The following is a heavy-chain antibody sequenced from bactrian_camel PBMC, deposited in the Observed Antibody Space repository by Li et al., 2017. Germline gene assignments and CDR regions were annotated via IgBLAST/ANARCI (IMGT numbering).Heavy chain of an antibody. CDR1: EDTYTACN. Sequence: DVQLVESGGGSVQAGGSLRLSCAASAASEDTYTACNMGWFRQAPGKERKWVGHIYFLGGVTAYDDSVKGRFTISQDTAKNTLYLQLNSLKTEDTAMYYCAKGVVAALGAIITGARGPRSPSP. D-gene: IGHD6*01. J-gene: IGHJ4*01. V-gene: IGHV3S40*01. CDR2: IYFLGGVT. CDR3: AKGVVAALGAIIT.